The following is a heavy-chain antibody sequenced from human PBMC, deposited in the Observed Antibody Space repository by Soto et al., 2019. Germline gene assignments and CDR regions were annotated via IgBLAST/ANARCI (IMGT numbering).Heavy chain of an antibody. CDR3: AKNWDTTFSSSSH. CDR1: GFPFSTYA. D-gene: IGHD6-6*01. CDR2: ISGSGGST. Sequence: EVQLLESGGGLVQPGGSLRLSCAASGFPFSTYAMTWVRQAPGKGLEWVSAISGSGGSTYYADSVKGRFTISRDKSKNTLFLQMNSLRPEDTAVYYCAKNWDTTFSSSSHWGQGTLVTVSS. V-gene: IGHV3-23*01. J-gene: IGHJ4*02.